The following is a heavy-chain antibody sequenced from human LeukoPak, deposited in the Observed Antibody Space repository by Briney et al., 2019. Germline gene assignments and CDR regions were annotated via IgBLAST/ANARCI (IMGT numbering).Heavy chain of an antibody. CDR3: ARRKVAGNEEGFDI. CDR1: GYSFTSYW. J-gene: IGHJ3*02. D-gene: IGHD6-19*01. Sequence: GESLKISCKGSGYSFTSYWIGWVRQMPGKGLEWMGIIYPSDSDTRNNPFFQGQVTLSADKSISSVYLQWSSLKASDTAMYYCARRKVAGNEEGFDIWGQGTMVTVSS. V-gene: IGHV5-51*01. CDR2: IYPSDSDT.